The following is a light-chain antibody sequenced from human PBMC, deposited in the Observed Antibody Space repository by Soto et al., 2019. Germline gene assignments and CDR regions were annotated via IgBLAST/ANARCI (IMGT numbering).Light chain of an antibody. J-gene: IGKJ2*01. CDR3: QQYASSVVYT. CDR2: AAS. CDR1: QSLTTRY. V-gene: IGKV3-20*01. Sequence: EIVLTQSPGTLSLSPGETATLSCRASQSLTTRYLAWYQQKPGQAPRLLIYAASTRATGTPDRSSGSGSGTDFTLTISSLEPEDFAVYFCQQYASSVVYTFGQGTKLEIK.